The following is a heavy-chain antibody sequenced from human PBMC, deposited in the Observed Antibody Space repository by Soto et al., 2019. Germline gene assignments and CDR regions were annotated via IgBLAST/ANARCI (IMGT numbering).Heavy chain of an antibody. CDR2: IWYDGSNK. CDR3: ARDCGYWNYYYYGMDV. V-gene: IGHV3-33*01. Sequence: QVQLVESGGGVVQPGGSLRLSCAASGFTFSSYGMHWVRQAPGKGLEWVAVIWYDGSNKYYADSVKGRFTISRDNSKNTLYLQMNSLRAEDTAVYYCARDCGYWNYYYYGMDVWGQGTTVTVSS. D-gene: IGHD2-8*02. J-gene: IGHJ6*02. CDR1: GFTFSSYG.